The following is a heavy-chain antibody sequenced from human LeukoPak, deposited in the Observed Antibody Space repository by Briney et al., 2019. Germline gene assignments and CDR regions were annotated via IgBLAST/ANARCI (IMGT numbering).Heavy chain of an antibody. CDR3: ARESQSGSYPDY. J-gene: IGHJ4*02. CDR1: GGSFSGYY. V-gene: IGHV4-34*01. D-gene: IGHD1-26*01. Sequence: SETLSLICAVYGGSFSGYYWRWIRQPPGKGLEWIGEVNHSGSTNYNPSLKSRVTMSVDTSKNQFSLKLSSVTAADTAVYYCARESQSGSYPDYWGQGTLVTVSS. CDR2: VNHSGST.